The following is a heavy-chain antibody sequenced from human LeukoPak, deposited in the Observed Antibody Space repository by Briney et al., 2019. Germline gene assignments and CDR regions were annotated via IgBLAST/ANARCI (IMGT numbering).Heavy chain of an antibody. CDR1: GFTFSYYT. CDR2: ISSSSSYL. V-gene: IGHV3-21*01. Sequence: GGSLRLSCAASGFTFSYYTMNWVRQAPGKGLEWVSSISSSSSYLYYADSVKGRFTISRDNAKNSLYLQMNSLRAEDTAVYYCARDAMTTVAIGGFDYWGQGTLVTVSS. CDR3: ARDAMTTVAIGGFDY. D-gene: IGHD4-23*01. J-gene: IGHJ4*02.